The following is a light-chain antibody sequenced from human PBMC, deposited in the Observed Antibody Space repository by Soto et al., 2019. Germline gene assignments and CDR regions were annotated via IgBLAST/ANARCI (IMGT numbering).Light chain of an antibody. CDR1: QSVSSN. Sequence: EIVMTQSPATLSVSPGERATLSCRASQSVSSNLARYQQKPGQAPRLLIYGASTRATGIPARFSGSGSGTEFTLTISSLQSEDFAVYYCQQYNSWTFGQGTKVDIK. CDR3: QQYNSWT. CDR2: GAS. V-gene: IGKV3-15*01. J-gene: IGKJ1*01.